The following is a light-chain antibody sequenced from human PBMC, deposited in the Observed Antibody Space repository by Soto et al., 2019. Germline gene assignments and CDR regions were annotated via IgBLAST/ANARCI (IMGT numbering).Light chain of an antibody. V-gene: IGKV3-20*01. J-gene: IGKJ4*01. Sequence: IVLTQSTGTLSLSPGERATLSCRASQTVSSSYLAWYQQKPGQAPRLLLYGASSRATGIPDTFSGSGSGTDFTLTISRLEPEDFAVYYCQQYGASPPLSFGGGSMVDVK. CDR2: GAS. CDR1: QTVSSSY. CDR3: QQYGASPPLS.